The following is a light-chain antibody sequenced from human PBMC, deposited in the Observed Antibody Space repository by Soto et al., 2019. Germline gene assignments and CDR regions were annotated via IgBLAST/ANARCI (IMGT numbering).Light chain of an antibody. CDR3: QSYDSSLSVVV. Sequence: QSVLTQPPSVSGAPGQRVTICCTGSSSNIGAGYDVHWYQQLPGTAPKLLIYGNSNRPSGVPDRFSGSKSGTSASLAITGLQAEDEADYYCQSYDSSLSVVVFGGGTKVTVL. J-gene: IGLJ2*01. V-gene: IGLV1-40*01. CDR2: GNS. CDR1: SSNIGAGYD.